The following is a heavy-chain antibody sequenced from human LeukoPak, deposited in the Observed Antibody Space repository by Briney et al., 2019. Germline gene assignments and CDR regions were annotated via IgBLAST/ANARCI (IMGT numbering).Heavy chain of an antibody. V-gene: IGHV3-9*01. J-gene: IGHJ4*02. Sequence: PGGSLRLSCAASGFTFDDYAMHWVRQAPGKGLEWVSGISWNSGSIGYADSVKGRFTISRDNAKNSLYLQMNSLRAEDTALYYCAKGPLPSFSSGHYYFDYWGQGTLVTVSS. CDR3: AKGPLPSFSSGHYYFDY. CDR2: ISWNSGSI. CDR1: GFTFDDYA. D-gene: IGHD6-19*01.